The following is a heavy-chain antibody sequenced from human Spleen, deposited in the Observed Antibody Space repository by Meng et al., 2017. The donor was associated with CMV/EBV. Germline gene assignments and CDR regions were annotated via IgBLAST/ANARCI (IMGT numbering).Heavy chain of an antibody. V-gene: IGHV1-2*02. CDR2: IHPHRGDT. CDR1: GYTFTAHY. D-gene: IGHD7-27*01. Sequence: ASVKVSCKASGYTFTAHYFHWVRQAPGQGLEWMGWIHPHRGDTNYAQQFQGRVTLTRDTSINTGYMELTRLTSDDTAVYYCARDEGHFGAGDWGRPADWGQGTLVTVSS. J-gene: IGHJ4*02. CDR3: ARDEGHFGAGDWGRPAD.